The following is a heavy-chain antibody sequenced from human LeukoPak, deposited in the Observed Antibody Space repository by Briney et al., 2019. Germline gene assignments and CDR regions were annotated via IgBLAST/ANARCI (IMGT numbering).Heavy chain of an antibody. CDR1: GFTFSNYA. Sequence: TPGGSLRLSCAASGFTFSNYAMNWVRQAPGRGLEWVSSITSSSNYIYYADSVKGRFTTSRDNAKNSLYLQMNSVRAEDTAVYYCARDFVDGSGRGEIDYWGQGTLVTVSS. D-gene: IGHD3-10*01. J-gene: IGHJ4*02. V-gene: IGHV3-21*01. CDR2: ITSSSNYI. CDR3: ARDFVDGSGRGEIDY.